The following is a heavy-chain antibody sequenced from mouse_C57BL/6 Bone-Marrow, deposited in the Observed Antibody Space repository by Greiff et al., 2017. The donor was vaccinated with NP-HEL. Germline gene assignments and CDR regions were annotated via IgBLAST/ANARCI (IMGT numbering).Heavy chain of an antibody. V-gene: IGHV1-26*01. CDR2: INPNNGGT. J-gene: IGHJ1*03. CDR1: GYTFTDYY. Sequence: EVKLQQSGPELVKPGASVKISCKASGYTFTDYYMNWVKQSHGKSLEWIGDINPNNGGTSYNQKIKGKAKLTVDKSSSTAYMELRSLTSEDSAVYYCARTYCYGSSHVHWYFDVWGTGTTVTVSS. CDR3: ARTYCYGSSHVHWYFDV. D-gene: IGHD1-1*01.